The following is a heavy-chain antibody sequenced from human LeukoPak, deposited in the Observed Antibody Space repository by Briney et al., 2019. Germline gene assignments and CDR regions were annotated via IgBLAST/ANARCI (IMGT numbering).Heavy chain of an antibody. Sequence: SETLSLTCTVSGGSISSSSYYWGWIRQPPGKGLEWIGSIYYSGSTYYNPSLKSRVTISVDTSKNQFSLKLSSVTAADTAVYYCARVHTIFGVVITPNWFDPWGQGTLVTVSS. CDR2: IYYSGST. D-gene: IGHD3-3*01. CDR3: ARVHTIFGVVITPNWFDP. J-gene: IGHJ5*02. V-gene: IGHV4-39*01. CDR1: GGSISSSSYY.